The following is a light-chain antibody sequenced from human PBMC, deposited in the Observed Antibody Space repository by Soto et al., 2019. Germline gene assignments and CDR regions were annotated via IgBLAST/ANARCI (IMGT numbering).Light chain of an antibody. Sequence: EIVMTQSPATLSVSPGERATLSCRASQSVSSNSAWYQQKPGQAPRLLIYGASTRATGIPATFSGSGSGTDFTLTISSLQSEDFAVYYCQQYDNWLTFGGGTKVDIK. CDR1: QSVSSN. J-gene: IGKJ4*01. CDR3: QQYDNWLT. CDR2: GAS. V-gene: IGKV3-15*01.